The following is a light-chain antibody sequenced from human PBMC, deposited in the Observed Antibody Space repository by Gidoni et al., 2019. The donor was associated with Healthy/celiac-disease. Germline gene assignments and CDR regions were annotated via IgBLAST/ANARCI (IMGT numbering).Light chain of an antibody. CDR2: GAS. V-gene: IGKV3-20*01. CDR3: KQDGSSLYT. Sequence: EIVLTQSPGTLSLSPGESATLSCRARQSVSSSYLAWYQQKPGQSPRLLIYGASSRATGIPDRFSGSGSGTDFTLNISRLEPEDFAVYYCKQDGSSLYTFGQGTKLEIK. CDR1: QSVSSSY. J-gene: IGKJ2*01.